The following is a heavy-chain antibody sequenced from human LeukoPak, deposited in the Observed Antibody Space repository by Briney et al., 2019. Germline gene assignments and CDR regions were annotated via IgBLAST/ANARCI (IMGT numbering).Heavy chain of an antibody. J-gene: IGHJ4*02. CDR1: GGSISSGGYY. CDR3: ARERLGYYDSSGYSIFDY. CDR2: IYYSGST. V-gene: IGHV4-31*03. D-gene: IGHD3-22*01. Sequence: TSQTLSPTCTVSGGSISSGGYYWSWIRQHPGKGLEWIGYIYYSGSTYYNPSLKSRVTISVDTSKNQFSLKLSSVTAADTAVYYCARERLGYYDSSGYSIFDYWGQGTLVTVSS.